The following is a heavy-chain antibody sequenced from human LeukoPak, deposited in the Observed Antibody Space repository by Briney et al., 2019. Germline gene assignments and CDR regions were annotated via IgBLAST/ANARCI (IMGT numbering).Heavy chain of an antibody. V-gene: IGHV3-7*01. CDR3: AGMRRLAARLWCWFDP. CDR1: GFTFSSYW. J-gene: IGHJ5*02. Sequence: GGSLRLSCAASGFTFSSYWMSWVRQAPGKGREWVANIKQDGSEKYYVDSVKGRFTISRDNAKNSLYLQMNSRRAEDTAVYYCAGMRRLAARLWCWFDPWGQGTLVTVSS. D-gene: IGHD6-6*01. CDR2: IKQDGSEK.